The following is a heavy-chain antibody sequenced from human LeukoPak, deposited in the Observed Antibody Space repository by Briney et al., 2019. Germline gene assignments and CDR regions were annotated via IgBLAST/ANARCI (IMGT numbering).Heavy chain of an antibody. V-gene: IGHV4-4*07. CDR2: IYTSGST. J-gene: IGHJ4*02. Sequence: SETLSLTCTVSGGSISSYYWSWIRQPAGKGLEWIGRIYTSGSTNYNPSLKSRVTISVDTSKNQFSLKLSPVTAADAAVYYCARTLDDGTLDYWGQGTLVTVSS. CDR1: GGSISSYY. CDR3: ARTLDDGTLDY. D-gene: IGHD1-1*01.